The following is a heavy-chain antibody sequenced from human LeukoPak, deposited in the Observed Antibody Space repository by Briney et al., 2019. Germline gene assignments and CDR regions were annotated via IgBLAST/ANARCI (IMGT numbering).Heavy chain of an antibody. CDR2: INPDESDK. Sequence: GGSLRLSCAASRFTFSVHWMHWVRQAPGKGLEWVSRINPDESDKAYADSVKGRFTISRDNAKNSLYLQMNSLRAEDTAVYYCAREEVTYYYDSSGYYDYWGQGTLVTVSS. V-gene: IGHV3-74*01. CDR1: RFTFSVHW. CDR3: AREEVTYYYDSSGYYDY. D-gene: IGHD3-22*01. J-gene: IGHJ4*02.